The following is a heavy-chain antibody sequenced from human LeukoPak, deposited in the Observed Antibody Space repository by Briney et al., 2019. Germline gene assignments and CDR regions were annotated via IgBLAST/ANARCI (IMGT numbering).Heavy chain of an antibody. J-gene: IGHJ4*02. CDR2: IVVDSGNT. CDR1: GFTFSSSA. CDR3: AADPQMYYYDSSGDYFCS. V-gene: IGHV1-58*01. D-gene: IGHD3-22*01. Sequence: ASVKVSCKASGFTFSSSALQWVRQARGQRLEWIGWIVVDSGNTNYAQKFQERVTITRDMSTSTAYMELSSLRSEDTAVYYCAADPQMYYYDSSGDYFCSWGQGTLVTVSS.